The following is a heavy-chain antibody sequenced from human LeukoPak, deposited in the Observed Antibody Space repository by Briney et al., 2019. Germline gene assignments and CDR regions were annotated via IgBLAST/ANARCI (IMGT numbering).Heavy chain of an antibody. V-gene: IGHV3-23*01. CDR2: ISGSGGST. CDR3: AKDRNSGYDAFDI. D-gene: IGHD3-22*01. Sequence: SGGSLRLSCAASGFTFSSYAMSWVRQAPGKGLEWVSVISGSGGSTYYADSVKGRFTISRDNSKNTLYLHMNSLRAEDTALYYCAKDRNSGYDAFDIWGQGTMVTVSS. CDR1: GFTFSSYA. J-gene: IGHJ3*02.